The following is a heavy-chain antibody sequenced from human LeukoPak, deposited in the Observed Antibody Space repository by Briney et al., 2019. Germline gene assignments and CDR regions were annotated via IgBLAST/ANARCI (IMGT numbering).Heavy chain of an antibody. J-gene: IGHJ5*02. Sequence: ASVKVSCKGSGYSFRGYGINWVRQAPGQGLDWMGWISGYNGNTNYAQMVQGRVTMTTDTSTSTAYMELRSLRSDDTAMYYCARDVGDIVTIPAAITVPWGQGTLVTVSS. CDR1: GYSFRGYG. D-gene: IGHD2-2*01. V-gene: IGHV1-18*01. CDR3: ARDVGDIVTIPAAITVP. CDR2: ISGYNGNT.